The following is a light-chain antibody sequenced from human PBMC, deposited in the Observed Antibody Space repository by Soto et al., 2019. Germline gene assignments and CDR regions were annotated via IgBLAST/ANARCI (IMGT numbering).Light chain of an antibody. CDR3: AAWDDSLHGPV. Sequence: QSVLTQPPSASGTPGQGVTISFSGSSSNIGSNTVNWYQHLPGTAPKLLIFSNYQRPSGVPDRFSGSKSGTSASLAIIRLQSEDEADYFCAAWDDSLHGPVFGGGTKLTVL. CDR2: SNY. V-gene: IGLV1-44*01. CDR1: SSNIGSNT. J-gene: IGLJ2*01.